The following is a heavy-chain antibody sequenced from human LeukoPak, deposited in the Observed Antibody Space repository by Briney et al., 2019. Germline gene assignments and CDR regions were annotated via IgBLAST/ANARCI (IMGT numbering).Heavy chain of an antibody. CDR1: GGSISSYY. CDR3: ARRSYRSGPDDY. D-gene: IGHD6-19*01. V-gene: IGHV4-59*08. Sequence: SETLSLTCTVSGGSISSYYWSWIRQSPGEGLEWIGDIYYSGSTNYNPSLKSRVTISVDTSKNQFSLKLNSVTATGTAVYYCARRSYRSGPDDYWGQGTLVTVSS. CDR2: IYYSGST. J-gene: IGHJ4*02.